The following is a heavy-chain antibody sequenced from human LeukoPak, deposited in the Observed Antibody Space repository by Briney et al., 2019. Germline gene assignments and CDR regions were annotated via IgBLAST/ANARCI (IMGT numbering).Heavy chain of an antibody. V-gene: IGHV4-4*02. D-gene: IGHD4-17*01. J-gene: IGHJ4*02. CDR1: GYSISSGFW. Sequence: PSGTLSLTCVVSGYSISSGFWWSWVRQPPGKGLEWIGEIHRSGSTNYNPSLKSRVTISVDRSKNQFSLKLSSVTAADTAVYYCARSVTTVTTEDYFDYWGQGTLVTVSS. CDR2: IHRSGST. CDR3: ARSVTTVTTEDYFDY.